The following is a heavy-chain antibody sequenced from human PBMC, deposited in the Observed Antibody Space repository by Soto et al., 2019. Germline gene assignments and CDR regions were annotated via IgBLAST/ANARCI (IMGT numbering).Heavy chain of an antibody. Sequence: QVQLQESGPGLVKPSQTLSLTCTVSGGSISSGGYYWSWIRQHPGKGLEWIGYIYYSGSTYYNPSLKSRVTISVDTSKNQFSLKLSFVTAADTAVYYWARRLLWFGGDAFDIWGQGTMVTVSS. CDR2: IYYSGST. V-gene: IGHV4-31*03. D-gene: IGHD3-10*01. CDR3: ARRLLWFGGDAFDI. CDR1: GGSISSGGYY. J-gene: IGHJ3*02.